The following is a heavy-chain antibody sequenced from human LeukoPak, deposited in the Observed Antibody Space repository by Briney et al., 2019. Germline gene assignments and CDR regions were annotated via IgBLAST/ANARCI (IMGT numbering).Heavy chain of an antibody. CDR1: GFTFSDYY. D-gene: IGHD2-21*01. CDR3: AKAPVTTCSGAYCYPFDY. V-gene: IGHV3-23*01. CDR2: ISVSGNT. J-gene: IGHJ4*02. Sequence: GSLRLSCAASGFTFSDYYMSWIRQAPGKGLEWVSAISVSGNTYHADSVKGRFTISRDSYKNTLYLQMNSLRAEDAAVYYCAKAPVTTCSGAYCYPFDYWGQGTLVTVSS.